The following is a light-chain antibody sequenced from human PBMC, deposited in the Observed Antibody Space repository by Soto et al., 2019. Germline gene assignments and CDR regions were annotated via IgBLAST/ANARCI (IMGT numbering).Light chain of an antibody. CDR1: QSVSSN. V-gene: IGKV3D-15*01. CDR2: GIS. Sequence: EIVMTLSAATLSVSPRERATLSCRASQSVSSNLAWYQQKPGQAPRLLIYGISKRATDIPDRFSGSGSGTEFTLTISSLQPEDFATYYCQQHGQWPITFGQGTRLEIK. CDR3: QQHGQWPIT. J-gene: IGKJ5*01.